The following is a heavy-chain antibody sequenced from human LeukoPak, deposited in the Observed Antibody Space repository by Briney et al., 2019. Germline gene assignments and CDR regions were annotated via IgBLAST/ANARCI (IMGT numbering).Heavy chain of an antibody. CDR3: AKGIPTAIVVVPAPDY. D-gene: IGHD2-2*01. CDR1: GFTFSSYG. CDR2: IRYDGSNK. J-gene: IGHJ4*02. V-gene: IGHV3-30*02. Sequence: GGSLRLSCAASGFTFSSYGMHWVRQAPGKGLEWVAFIRYDGSNKYYADSVKGRFTISRDNSKNTLYLQMSSLRAEDTAVYYCAKGIPTAIVVVPAPDYWGQGTLVTVSS.